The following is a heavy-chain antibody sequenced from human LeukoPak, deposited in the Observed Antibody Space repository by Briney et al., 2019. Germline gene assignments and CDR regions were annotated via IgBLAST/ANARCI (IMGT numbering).Heavy chain of an antibody. V-gene: IGHV4-34*01. D-gene: IGHD3-3*01. Sequence: SETLSLTCAVYGGSFSGYYWSWIRQSPGKGLEWIGEINHSGSTNYNPSLKSRVTISVDTSKNQFSLKLSSVTAADTAVYYCARGRYDFWSGYYAFDIWGQGTMATVSS. CDR3: ARGRYDFWSGYYAFDI. J-gene: IGHJ3*02. CDR1: GGSFSGYY. CDR2: INHSGST.